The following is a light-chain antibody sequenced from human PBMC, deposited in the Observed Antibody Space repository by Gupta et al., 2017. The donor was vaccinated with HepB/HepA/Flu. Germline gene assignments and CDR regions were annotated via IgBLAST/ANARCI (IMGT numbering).Light chain of an antibody. J-gene: IGLJ3*02. CDR2: DDS. CDR3: QAWDYNSDHWV. V-gene: IGLV3-21*03. Sequence: SYVLTQPPSVSVAPGKTANITCGGNNIGSYSVHWYQQKPGQAPVLVVYDDSDRPSGIPERFSGSNSGDTATLTISRVEAGDEADYYCQAWDYNSDHWVFGGGTKLTAL. CDR1: NIGSYS.